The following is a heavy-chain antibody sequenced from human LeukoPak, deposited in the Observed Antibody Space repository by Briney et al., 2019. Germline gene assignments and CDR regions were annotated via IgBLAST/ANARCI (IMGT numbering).Heavy chain of an antibody. D-gene: IGHD3-16*01. J-gene: IGHJ4*02. CDR2: TYYSGST. CDR3: ARIRRPLRGYFDH. CDR1: GGSISSYY. Sequence: PSETLSLTCTVSGGSISSYYWSWIRQPPGKGLEWIGYTYYSGSTNYNPSLKSRVTISVDTSKNQFSLNLTSVTAADTGVYYCARIRRPLRGYFDHWGQGTLVT. V-gene: IGHV4-59*12.